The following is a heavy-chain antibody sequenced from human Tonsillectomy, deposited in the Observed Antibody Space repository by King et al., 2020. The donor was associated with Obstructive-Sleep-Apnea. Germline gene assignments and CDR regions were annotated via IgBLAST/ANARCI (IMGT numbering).Heavy chain of an antibody. D-gene: IGHD6-19*01. CDR3: ARDRSGGGYGMDV. CDR2: ISSSSSYI. CDR1: VFTFISYS. V-gene: IGHV3-21*01. J-gene: IGHJ6*02. Sequence: QLVQSGGGLVKPGGSLRLSCAASVFTFISYSMNWVRQPPGQGLGWVSSISSSSSYIYYAESVKGRFTSSRDNAKNTLYLQMNSLRAEDTAVYYCARDRSGGGYGMDVWGQGTTVTVSS.